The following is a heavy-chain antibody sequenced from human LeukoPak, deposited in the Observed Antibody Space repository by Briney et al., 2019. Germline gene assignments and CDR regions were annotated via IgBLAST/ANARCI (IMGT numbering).Heavy chain of an antibody. CDR2: ITTSGSST. Sequence: GRSLRLSCAASGFTFSSYAMSWVRQAPGKGLEWVSTITTSGSSTYYADSVKGRFTISRDNSKNTLHLQMNSLRADDTAVYYCAKGHSSGWYGDAFDIWGQGTMVTVSS. V-gene: IGHV3-23*01. CDR3: AKGHSSGWYGDAFDI. CDR1: GFTFSSYA. J-gene: IGHJ3*02. D-gene: IGHD6-19*01.